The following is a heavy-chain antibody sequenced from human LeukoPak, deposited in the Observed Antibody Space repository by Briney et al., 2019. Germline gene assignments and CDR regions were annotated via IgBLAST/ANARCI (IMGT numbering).Heavy chain of an antibody. CDR1: GGSISSYY. V-gene: IGHV4-59*08. CDR3: ARQNYYGSGSYYFDY. J-gene: IGHJ4*02. D-gene: IGHD3-10*01. CDR2: IYYSGST. Sequence: PSETLSLTCTVSGGSISSYYWSWIRQPPGKGLEWIGYIYYSGSTNYNPSLKSRVTISVDTSKIQFSLQLSSVTAADTAVYYCARQNYYGSGSYYFDYWGQGTLVTVSS.